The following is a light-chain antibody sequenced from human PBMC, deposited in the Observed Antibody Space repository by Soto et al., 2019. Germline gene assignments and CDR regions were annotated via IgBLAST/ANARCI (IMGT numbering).Light chain of an antibody. CDR1: SSNIGNNY. V-gene: IGLV1-51*01. J-gene: IGLJ3*02. CDR3: GTWDSSLSARWV. Sequence: QSVLTQPPSVSAAPGQKVTISCSGSSSNIGNNYVSWYQQLPGTAPKLLIYDNNKRPSGILDRFSGSKSGTSATLGITGLQTGDEADYYCGTWDSSLSARWVFGGGTKVTVL. CDR2: DNN.